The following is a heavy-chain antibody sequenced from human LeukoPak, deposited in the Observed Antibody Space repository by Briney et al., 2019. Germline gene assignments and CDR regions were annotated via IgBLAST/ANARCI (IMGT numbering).Heavy chain of an antibody. CDR3: AHRGIADQSYYFDY. CDR2: IYWNDDK. Sequence: SGPTLVNPTQTLTLTCTFSGFSLSTSGVGVGRIRQPPGKALEWLALIYWNDDKRYSPSLNSRLTITKDTSRNQVVLTMTNMDPVDTATYYCAHRGIADQSYYFDYWGQGTLVTVSS. CDR1: GFSLSTSGVG. D-gene: IGHD6-13*01. J-gene: IGHJ4*02. V-gene: IGHV2-5*01.